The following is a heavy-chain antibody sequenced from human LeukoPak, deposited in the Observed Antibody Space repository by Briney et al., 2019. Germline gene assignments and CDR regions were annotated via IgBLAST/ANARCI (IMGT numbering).Heavy chain of an antibody. CDR2: IYYSGST. J-gene: IGHJ4*02. CDR3: ARYSRYCSRTSCSVY. V-gene: IGHV4-39*07. D-gene: IGHD2-2*01. CDR1: GGSISSSSYY. Sequence: PSETLSLTCTVSGGSISSSSYYWGWIRQPPGKGLEWIGSIYYSGSTYYNPSLKSRVTISVDRTKNQFSLKLSSVTAADTAVYYCARYSRYCSRTSCSVYWGQGTLVTVSS.